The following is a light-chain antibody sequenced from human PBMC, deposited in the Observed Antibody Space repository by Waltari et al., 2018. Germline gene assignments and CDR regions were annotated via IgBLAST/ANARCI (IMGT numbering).Light chain of an antibody. Sequence: QLVLTQSPSVSASLGASVKLTCTLSSGHSSKAIAWHQQQPAKGPRYLMKVNSDGSHRKGDGIPDRFSGSSSGAERYLTISSLQSEDEADYYCQTWGTDIRGVFGGGTKLTVL. J-gene: IGLJ3*02. V-gene: IGLV4-69*01. CDR1: SGHSSKA. CDR3: QTWGTDIRGV. CDR2: VNSDGSH.